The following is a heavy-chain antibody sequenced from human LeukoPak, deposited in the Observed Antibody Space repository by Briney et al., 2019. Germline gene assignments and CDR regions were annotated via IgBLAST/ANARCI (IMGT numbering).Heavy chain of an antibody. V-gene: IGHV3-33*01. D-gene: IGHD2-21*01. CDR3: VRGNPPNCGGDCFDY. J-gene: IGHJ4*02. CDR2: IWYDGSDQ. Sequence: GGSLRLSCAASGFTFINYGMHWVRQAPGKGLEWVAVIWYDGSDQRCAESVKGRFTISRDDSKNTVFLQMNSLRVDDTAVYYCVRGNPPNCGGDCFDYWGQGTLVTVSS. CDR1: GFTFINYG.